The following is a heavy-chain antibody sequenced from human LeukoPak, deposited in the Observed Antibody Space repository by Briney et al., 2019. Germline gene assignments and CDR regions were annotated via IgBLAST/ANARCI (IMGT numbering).Heavy chain of an antibody. Sequence: GETLRLSCAATGFTFRSSGMSWVRQAPGKGLEWVSYISGSDTTTHYADSVKGRFTISRDNSKITLYLQMNSLRAGDTAVYYCAKPAKTDYADYWGQGTLVTVSS. D-gene: IGHD1-14*01. CDR1: GFTFRSSG. CDR2: ISGSDTTT. V-gene: IGHV3-23*01. J-gene: IGHJ4*02. CDR3: AKPAKTDYADY.